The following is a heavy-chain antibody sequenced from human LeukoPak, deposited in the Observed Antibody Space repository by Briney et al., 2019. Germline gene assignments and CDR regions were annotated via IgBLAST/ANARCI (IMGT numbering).Heavy chain of an antibody. CDR3: ATSWGHYYYMDV. V-gene: IGHV4-34*01. D-gene: IGHD3-16*01. Sequence: PSETLSLTCAVYGGSFSGYYWSWIRQPPGKGLEWIGEINHSGSTNYNPSLKSRVTISVDTSKNQFSLKLSSVTAADTAVYYCATSWGHYYYMDVWGKGTTVTVSS. J-gene: IGHJ6*03. CDR2: INHSGST. CDR1: GGSFSGYY.